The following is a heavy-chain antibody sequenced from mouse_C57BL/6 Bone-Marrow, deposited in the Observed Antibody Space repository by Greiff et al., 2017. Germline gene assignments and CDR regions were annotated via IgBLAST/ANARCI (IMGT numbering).Heavy chain of an antibody. CDR1: GYTFTDYN. CDR3: ASNSYFDY. V-gene: IGHV1-22*01. CDR2: INPNYGGT. Sequence: EVQLQQSGPELVKPGASVKMSCKASGYTFTDYNMHWVKQSPGKSLEWIGYINPNYGGTSYNQKFKGKATLTVNQSSSTAYMELRRLTSEDSAVYDCASNSYFDYWGQGTTLTVSA. J-gene: IGHJ2*01. D-gene: IGHD4-1*02.